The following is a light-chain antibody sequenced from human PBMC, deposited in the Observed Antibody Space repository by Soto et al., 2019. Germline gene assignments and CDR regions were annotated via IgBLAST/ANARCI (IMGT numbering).Light chain of an antibody. CDR1: QSVSNN. CDR2: GAS. CDR3: QQFSSYPLT. J-gene: IGKJ4*01. Sequence: EIVMTQSPATLSVSPGESATLSCRASQSVSNNLTWYQQKPGQPPRLLIYGASSRATGIPDRFSGGGSGTDFTLTISRLEPEDFAVYYCQQFSSYPLTFGGGTKVDIK. V-gene: IGKV3-20*01.